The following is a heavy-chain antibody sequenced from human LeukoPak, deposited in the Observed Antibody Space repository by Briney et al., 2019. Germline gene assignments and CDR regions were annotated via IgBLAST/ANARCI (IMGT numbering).Heavy chain of an antibody. CDR1: GFTFSGYG. V-gene: IGHV3-33*01. J-gene: IGHJ4*02. Sequence: PGGSLRLSCAAPGFTFSGYGMHWVRRPPGNGQAWVAVIWYDGSEKYYADSVKGRFTISRDNSKNTLYLEMNSLRAEDTAVYYCARDEGFAYWGQGTLVSVSS. CDR2: IWYDGSEK. CDR3: ARDEGFAY.